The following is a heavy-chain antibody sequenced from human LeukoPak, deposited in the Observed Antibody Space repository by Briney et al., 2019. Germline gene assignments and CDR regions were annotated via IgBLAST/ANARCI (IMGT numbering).Heavy chain of an antibody. D-gene: IGHD3-10*01. V-gene: IGHV4-30-2*01. CDR3: ARARARVTMVRGVIPGWFDP. CDR1: GGSITSGGYS. J-gene: IGHJ5*02. CDR2: IYHSGST. Sequence: SQTLSLTCALSGGSITSGGYSWSWIRQPPGKGLEWIGYIYHSGSTYYNPSLKSRVTISVDRSKNQFSLKLSSVTAADTAVYYCARARARVTMVRGVIPGWFDPWGQGTLVTVSS.